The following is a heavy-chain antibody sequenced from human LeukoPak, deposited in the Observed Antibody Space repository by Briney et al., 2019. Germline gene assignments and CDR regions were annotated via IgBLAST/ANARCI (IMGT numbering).Heavy chain of an antibody. J-gene: IGHJ4*02. V-gene: IGHV3-74*01. D-gene: IGHD6-6*01. Sequence: GGSLRLSCAASAFTFSSYWMHWVRQAPGKGLVWVSRINSDGSSTSYADSVKGRFTISRDNAKNTLYLQMNSLRAEDTAVYYCVRGGQYSSSSGDYWDQGTLVTVSS. CDR3: VRGGQYSSSSGDY. CDR1: AFTFSSYW. CDR2: INSDGSST.